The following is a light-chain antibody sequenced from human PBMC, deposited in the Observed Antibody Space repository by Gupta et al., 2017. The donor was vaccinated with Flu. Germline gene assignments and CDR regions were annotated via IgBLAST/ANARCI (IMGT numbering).Light chain of an antibody. CDR1: QSVSSN. Sequence: EIVMTHSPATLSVSPGERATLSCRASQSVSSNLAWYQQKPGQAPRLLIYGASTRDTGIPARFSGSGCGTEFTLTISSRQSEDFTVYYCQQYNKSPPNTFGQGTKMEIK. V-gene: IGKV3-15*01. J-gene: IGKJ2*01. CDR3: QQYNKSPPNT. CDR2: GAS.